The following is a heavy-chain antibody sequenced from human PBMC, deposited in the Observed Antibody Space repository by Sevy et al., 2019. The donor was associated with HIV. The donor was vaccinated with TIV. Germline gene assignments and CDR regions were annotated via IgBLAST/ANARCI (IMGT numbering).Heavy chain of an antibody. D-gene: IGHD6-13*01. Sequence: SETLSLTCAVYGGSFSGYYWSWIRQPPGKGLEWIGEINHSGSTNYNPSLKSRVTISVDTSKNQFSLKLSSVTAADTAVYYCARGRVLVAPGIAAAGAPQGYYFDYWGQGTLVTVSS. J-gene: IGHJ4*02. CDR2: INHSGST. V-gene: IGHV4-34*01. CDR1: GGSFSGYY. CDR3: ARGRVLVAPGIAAAGAPQGYYFDY.